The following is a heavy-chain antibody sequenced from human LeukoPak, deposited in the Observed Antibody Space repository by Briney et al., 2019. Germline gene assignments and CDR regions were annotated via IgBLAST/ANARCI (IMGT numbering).Heavy chain of an antibody. CDR1: GGSFSGYY. CDR3: ARHVRGGCSGGSCYAWYYYGMDV. D-gene: IGHD2-15*01. CDR2: IYYSGST. J-gene: IGHJ6*02. V-gene: IGHV4-59*08. Sequence: SETLSLTCAVYGGSFSGYYWGWIRQPPGKGLEWIGYIYYSGSTNYNPSLKSRVTIPVDTSKNQFSLKLSSVTAADTAVYYCARHVRGGCSGGSCYAWYYYGMDVWGQGTTVTVSS.